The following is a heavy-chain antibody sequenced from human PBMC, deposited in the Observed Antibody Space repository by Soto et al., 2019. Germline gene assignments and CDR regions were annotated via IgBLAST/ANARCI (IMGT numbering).Heavy chain of an antibody. J-gene: IGHJ4*02. CDR2: VSARGSIT. Sequence: EVQLLESGGGLVQPGESLRLSCAVSGFSFSRYAMSWVRQTPGKGLGWVSTVSARGSITHSADSVKGRFTISRDNSQNTLYLQMNGLRAEDAAIYYCAKDRYTGDTAGFDHWGQGTLVTVSS. CDR1: GFSFSRYA. CDR3: AKDRYTGDTAGFDH. V-gene: IGHV3-23*01. D-gene: IGHD3-16*02.